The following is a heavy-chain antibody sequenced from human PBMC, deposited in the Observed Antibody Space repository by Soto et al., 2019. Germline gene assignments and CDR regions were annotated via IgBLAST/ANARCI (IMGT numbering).Heavy chain of an antibody. CDR1: GFTLGSHR. CDR3: ATVFDL. J-gene: IGHJ5*02. Sequence: DVQLVESGGGLVQPGGSLRVSCAASGFTLGSHRIHWVRQPPGKGLEWVSRIDTDGGGTSYADSVKGRSSISTDNAKNTVYLHRSCPRAVNIAVYYSATVFDLWGQVTLVTVYS. V-gene: IGHV3-74*01. CDR2: IDTDGGGT.